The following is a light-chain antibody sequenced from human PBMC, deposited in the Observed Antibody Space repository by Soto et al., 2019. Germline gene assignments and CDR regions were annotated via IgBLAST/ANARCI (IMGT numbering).Light chain of an antibody. Sequence: DIQMTQSPSSVSASVGYIVTITCRASQGVSTWLAWYQQKPGKAPNLLIYTASSLQSGVPSRLRGSGYGTDFTITINGMQPEDFETYYCQQAASFPITFGQGTRLEIK. CDR2: TAS. CDR1: QGVSTW. CDR3: QQAASFPIT. J-gene: IGKJ5*01. V-gene: IGKV1-12*01.